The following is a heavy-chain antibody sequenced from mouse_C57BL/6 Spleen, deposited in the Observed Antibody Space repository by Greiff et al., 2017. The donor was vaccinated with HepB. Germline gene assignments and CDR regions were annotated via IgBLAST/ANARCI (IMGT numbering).Heavy chain of an antibody. CDR1: GYTFTDYE. J-gene: IGHJ1*03. CDR2: IDPETGGT. D-gene: IGHD1-1*01. V-gene: IGHV1-15*01. CDR3: TRNLYYGSSSGGYDV. Sequence: VQLQQSGAELVRPGASVTLSCKASGYTFTDYEMHWVKQTPVHGLEWIGAIDPETGGTAYNQKFKGKAILTADKSSRTAYMELRSLTSEDSAVYYCTRNLYYGSSSGGYDVWGTGTTVTVSS.